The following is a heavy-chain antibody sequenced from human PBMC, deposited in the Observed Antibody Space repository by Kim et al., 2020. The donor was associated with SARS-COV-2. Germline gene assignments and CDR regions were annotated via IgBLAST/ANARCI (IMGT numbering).Heavy chain of an antibody. D-gene: IGHD5-18*01. CDR3: ARTDTAMKDGSKQSYGMDV. J-gene: IGHJ6*02. CDR2: IIPILGIA. V-gene: IGHV1-69*04. Sequence: SVKVPCKASGGTFSSYAISWVRQAPGQGLEWMGRIIPILGIANYAQKFQGRVTITADKSTSTAYMELSSLRSEDTAVYYCARTDTAMKDGSKQSYGMDVWGQGTTVTVSS. CDR1: GGTFSSYA.